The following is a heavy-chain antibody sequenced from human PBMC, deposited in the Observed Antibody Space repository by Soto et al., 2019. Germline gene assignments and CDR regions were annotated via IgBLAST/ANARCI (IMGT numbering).Heavy chain of an antibody. CDR2: IKQDGSEK. J-gene: IGHJ3*02. Sequence: EVQLVESGGGLVQPGGSLRLSCAASGFTFSSYWMSWVRQAPGKGLEWVANIKQDGSEKYYVDSVKGRFTISRDNAKNSLYLQMNSLRAEDTAVYYCASLEYDILTEDAFDIWGQGTMVTVSS. CDR1: GFTFSSYW. D-gene: IGHD3-9*01. V-gene: IGHV3-7*01. CDR3: ASLEYDILTEDAFDI.